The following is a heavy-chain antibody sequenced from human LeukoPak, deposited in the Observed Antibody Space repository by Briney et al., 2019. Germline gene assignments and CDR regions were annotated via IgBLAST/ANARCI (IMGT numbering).Heavy chain of an antibody. V-gene: IGHV3-23*01. D-gene: IGHD1/OR15-1a*01. CDR3: AKTGNNNEGSFDF. Sequence: GGSLRLSCATSGFTFSSYAMSWVRQAPGKGLEWVSAISGSGAATYYADSVKVRFTISRDNSKNTLYLQMNSLRAEDTAIYYCAKTGNNNEGSFDFWGQGTLVTVSS. J-gene: IGHJ4*02. CDR1: GFTFSSYA. CDR2: ISGSGAAT.